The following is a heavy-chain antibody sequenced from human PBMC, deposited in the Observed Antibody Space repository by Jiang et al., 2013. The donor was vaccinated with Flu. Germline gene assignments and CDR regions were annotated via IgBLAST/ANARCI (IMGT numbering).Heavy chain of an antibody. CDR2: ISWNSDSI. J-gene: IGHJ6*02. D-gene: IGHD3-10*01. V-gene: IGHV3-9*01. Sequence: RLACAASGFTFDDYAMHWVRQVPGKGLEWVSGISWNSDSIGYADSVKGRFTISRDNAKNSVFLQMNSLRSEDTALYYCVKDSSITLVRGVITSHAYYYGMDVWGQGTTVTVSS. CDR3: VKDSSITLVRGVITSHAYYYGMDV. CDR1: GFTFDDYA.